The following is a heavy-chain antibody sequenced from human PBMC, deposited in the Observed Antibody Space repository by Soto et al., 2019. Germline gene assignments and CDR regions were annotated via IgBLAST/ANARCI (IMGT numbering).Heavy chain of an antibody. CDR3: ARVGQQLPHMYNWFDP. D-gene: IGHD4-4*01. V-gene: IGHV3-7*01. CDR1: GFTFRNFW. CDR2: IKPDGSEK. J-gene: IGHJ5*02. Sequence: EVQLVESGGGLVQPGGSLRLSCAASGFTFRNFWMSWVRQAPGKGLEWVANIKPDGSEKKYVDSVKGRFTISRDNAKNSLYLQMNSLRDDATAVYYCARVGQQLPHMYNWFDPWGQGTLLIVSS.